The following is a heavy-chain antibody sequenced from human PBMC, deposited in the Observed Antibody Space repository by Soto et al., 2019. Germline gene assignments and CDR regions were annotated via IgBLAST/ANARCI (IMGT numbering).Heavy chain of an antibody. CDR2: IYHSGST. J-gene: IGHJ6*02. Sequence: PSETLSLTCAVSGGSISSSNWWSWVRQPPGKGLEWIGEIYHSGSTNYNPSLKSRVTISVDKSKNQFSLKLSSVTAADTAVYYWARVTGHYYYGMDVWGQGTTVTVSS. CDR3: ARVTGHYYYGMDV. V-gene: IGHV4-4*02. D-gene: IGHD3-10*01. CDR1: GGSISSSNW.